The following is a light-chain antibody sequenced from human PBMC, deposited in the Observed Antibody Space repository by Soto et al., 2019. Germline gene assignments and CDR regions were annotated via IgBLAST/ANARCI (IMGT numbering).Light chain of an antibody. CDR3: ASWDDSLDAAV. CDR2: SND. Sequence: QAVVSQPPSASGSPGQRVTISCSGSSSNIGSNPVTCYQQLPGTAPKLLIYSNDQRPSGVPDRFSGSKSGTSASLAISGLQSEDEADYYCASWDDSLDAAVFGGGTQLTVL. CDR1: SSNIGSNP. V-gene: IGLV1-44*01. J-gene: IGLJ7*01.